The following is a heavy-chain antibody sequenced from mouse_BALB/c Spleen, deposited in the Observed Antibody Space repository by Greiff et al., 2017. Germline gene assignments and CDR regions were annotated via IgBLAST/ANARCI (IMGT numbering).Heavy chain of an antibody. V-gene: IGHV2-4-1*01. Sequence: VQLQQSGPGLVPPSQSLSITCTVSGFSLTSYGVHWVRQSPGKGLEWLGVIWSGGSTDYNAAFISRLSISKDNSKSQVFFKMNSLQADDTAIYYCARNSPYYYGSSHYAMDYWGQGTSVTVSS. CDR3: ARNSPYYYGSSHYAMDY. CDR2: IWSGGST. J-gene: IGHJ4*01. D-gene: IGHD1-1*01. CDR1: GFSLTSYG.